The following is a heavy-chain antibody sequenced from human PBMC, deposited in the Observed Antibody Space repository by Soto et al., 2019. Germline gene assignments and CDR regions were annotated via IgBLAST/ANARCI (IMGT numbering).Heavy chain of an antibody. CDR2: ISAYNGNT. Sequence: ASVKVSCKASGYTFTSYGISWVRQAPGQGLEWMGWISAYNGNTNYAQKLQGRVTMTTDTSTSTAYMELRSLRSDDTAVYYCARDENSSGWYFYYYYSYGMDVSGPGTTVTVSS. CDR1: GYTFTSYG. J-gene: IGHJ6*02. CDR3: ARDENSSGWYFYYYYSYGMDV. D-gene: IGHD6-19*01. V-gene: IGHV1-18*01.